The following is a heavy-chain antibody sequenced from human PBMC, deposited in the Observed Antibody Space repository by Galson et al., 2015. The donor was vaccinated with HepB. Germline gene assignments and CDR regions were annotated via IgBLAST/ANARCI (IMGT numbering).Heavy chain of an antibody. Sequence: SLRLSCAASGFTVSTNYMTWVRQAPGKGLEWVSVIYSGGSTYYADSVKGRFTISRDNSKNTLYLQMNSLRAEDTAVYYCARDQPFYGDQHWGQGTLVTVSS. V-gene: IGHV3-53*01. CDR3: ARDQPFYGDQH. CDR2: IYSGGST. J-gene: IGHJ4*02. CDR1: GFTVSTNY. D-gene: IGHD4-17*01.